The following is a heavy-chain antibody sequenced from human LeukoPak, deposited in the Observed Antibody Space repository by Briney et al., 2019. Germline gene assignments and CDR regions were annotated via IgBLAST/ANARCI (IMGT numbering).Heavy chain of an antibody. CDR2: ISPTGSTT. V-gene: IGHV3-74*01. Sequence: GGSLRLSCTASGFSFSGHWMHWARQLPGKGLVWVSRISPTGSTTSYANSVKGRFTVSRDNAKNTLYLQVNNLRAEDTAVYYCARGPNSNWSGLDFWGQGTLLTVSS. CDR1: GFSFSGHW. J-gene: IGHJ4*02. CDR3: ARGPNSNWSGLDF. D-gene: IGHD6-6*01.